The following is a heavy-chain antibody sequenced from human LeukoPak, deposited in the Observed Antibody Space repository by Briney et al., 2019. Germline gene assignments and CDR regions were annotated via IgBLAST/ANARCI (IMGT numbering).Heavy chain of an antibody. Sequence: GGSLRLSCAASGFTVSSNYMSWVRQAPGKGLEWVSVIYSGGSTYYADSVKGRFTISRDNSKNTLYLQMNSLRAEDTAVYYCARDRSSEEYFQHWGQGTLVTVSS. J-gene: IGHJ1*01. CDR3: ARDRSSEEYFQH. CDR1: GFTVSSNY. V-gene: IGHV3-53*01. D-gene: IGHD3-10*01. CDR2: IYSGGST.